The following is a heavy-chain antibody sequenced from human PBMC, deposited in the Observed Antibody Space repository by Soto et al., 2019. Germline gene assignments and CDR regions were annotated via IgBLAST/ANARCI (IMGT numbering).Heavy chain of an antibody. Sequence: QVQLVESGGGVVQPGRSLRLSCAASGFTFSSYAMHWVRQAPGKGLEWVAVISYDGSNKYYADSVKGRFTISRDNSKNTLYLQMNSLRAEDTAVYYCARDADDFWSGYHYFDYWGQGTLVTVSS. D-gene: IGHD3-3*01. CDR3: ARDADDFWSGYHYFDY. V-gene: IGHV3-30-3*01. CDR1: GFTFSSYA. J-gene: IGHJ4*02. CDR2: ISYDGSNK.